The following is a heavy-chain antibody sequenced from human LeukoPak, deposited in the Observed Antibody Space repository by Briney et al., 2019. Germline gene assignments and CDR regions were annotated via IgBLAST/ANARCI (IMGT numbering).Heavy chain of an antibody. CDR2: ISSSGSTI. CDR3: AREELPRYFDL. D-gene: IGHD1-26*01. J-gene: IGHJ2*01. V-gene: IGHV3-11*01. Sequence: GGSLRLSCAASGFTFSDYYMSWIRQAPGKGPEWVSYISSSGSTIYYADSVKGRFTISRNNAKNSLYLQMNSLRAEDTAVYYCAREELPRYFDLWGRGTLVTVSS. CDR1: GFTFSDYY.